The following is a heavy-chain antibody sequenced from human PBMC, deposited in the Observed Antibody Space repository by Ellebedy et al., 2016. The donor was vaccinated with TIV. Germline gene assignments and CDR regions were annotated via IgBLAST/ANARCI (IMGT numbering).Heavy chain of an antibody. CDR3: ARGPSGSSGWYGPNSDY. J-gene: IGHJ4*02. CDR1: GGSISSYY. Sequence: SETLSLTXTVSGGSISSYYWSWIRQPPGKGLEWIGYIYYSGSTNYNPSLKSRVTISVDTSKNQFSLKLSSVTAADTAVYYCARGPSGSSGWYGPNSDYWGQGTLVTVSS. CDR2: IYYSGST. D-gene: IGHD6-19*01. V-gene: IGHV4-59*12.